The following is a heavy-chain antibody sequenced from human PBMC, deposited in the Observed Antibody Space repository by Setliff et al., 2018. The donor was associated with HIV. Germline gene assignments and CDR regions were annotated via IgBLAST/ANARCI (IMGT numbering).Heavy chain of an antibody. CDR1: GYTLSELS. CDR2: FDPEDGET. V-gene: IGHV1-24*01. J-gene: IGHJ4*02. CDR3: ARDEPKNTEAAPGY. D-gene: IGHD6-6*01. Sequence: ASVKVSCKVSGYTLSELSMHWVRQAPGEGLEWMGGFDPEDGETIYAEKFQGRVTMTEDTATETAYMELSSLRSEDTAVYYCARDEPKNTEAAPGYWGQGTLVTVS.